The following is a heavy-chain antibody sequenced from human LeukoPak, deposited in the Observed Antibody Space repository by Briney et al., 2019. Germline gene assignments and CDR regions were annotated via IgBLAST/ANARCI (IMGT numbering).Heavy chain of an antibody. D-gene: IGHD3-22*01. Sequence: ASVKVSCKASGYSFTGHYMHWVRQAPGQGLEWMGWINPKSGGTNYAQKFQGRVTMTRDTSISTAYMDMSSLRSDDTAVYYCARVQITMIVVVIPDAFDIWGQGTMVTVSS. CDR3: ARVQITMIVVVIPDAFDI. CDR2: INPKSGGT. CDR1: GYSFTGHY. J-gene: IGHJ3*02. V-gene: IGHV1-2*02.